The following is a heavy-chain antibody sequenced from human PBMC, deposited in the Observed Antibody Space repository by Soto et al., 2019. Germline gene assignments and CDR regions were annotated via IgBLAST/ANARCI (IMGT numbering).Heavy chain of an antibody. D-gene: IGHD3-22*01. CDR3: AKGTIVEDYFDY. J-gene: IGHJ4*02. V-gene: IGHV3-23*01. Sequence: PGGSLRLSCAASGFTFSSYAMSWVRQAPGKGLEWVSAISVSGGSTYYADSVKGRFTISRDNSKNTLYLQMNSLRAEDTAVYYCAKGTIVEDYFDYWGQGTLVTVSS. CDR2: ISVSGGST. CDR1: GFTFSSYA.